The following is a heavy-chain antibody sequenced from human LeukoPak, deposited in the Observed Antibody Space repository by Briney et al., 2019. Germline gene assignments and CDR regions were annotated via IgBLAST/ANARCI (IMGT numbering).Heavy chain of an antibody. J-gene: IGHJ4*02. CDR1: GYTFTGYA. CDR3: ARGYSGCFHY. CDR2: INTGSGNT. V-gene: IGHV1-3*04. Sequence: ASVNVSCKASGYTFTGYALRWVRQAPGQGLEWMGWINTGSGNTKYSQRFQDRVTITMDTSASTVYMEMNDLGSEDTAVYYCARGYSGCFHYWGQGALVTVSS. D-gene: IGHD1-26*01.